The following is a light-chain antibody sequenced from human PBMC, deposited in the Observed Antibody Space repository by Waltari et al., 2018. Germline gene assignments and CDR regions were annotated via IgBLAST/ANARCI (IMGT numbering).Light chain of an antibody. J-gene: IGKJ1*01. CDR2: DAS. Sequence: EIVSTQSPGTLSLSPGERATLSCRASQSVGRSLAWDQQKPGKAPRLLIYDASRRASGIPYRFSGGGSGTDFSLTLNRLEPEDVAVYYCQNYVRLPGTFGQGTKVEVK. V-gene: IGKV3-20*01. CDR1: QSVGRS. CDR3: QNYVRLPGT.